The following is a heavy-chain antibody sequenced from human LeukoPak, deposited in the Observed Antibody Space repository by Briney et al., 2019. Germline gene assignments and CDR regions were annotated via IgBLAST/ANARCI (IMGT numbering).Heavy chain of an antibody. Sequence: GGSLRLSCAASGFTFSTYAMTWVRQSPGKGLEWVSAISGSGGTTYHADSVKGRFTISRDKSKNTLYLQMYSLRAEDTAVYYCAKDAHQYYYDTSGPAFDIWGQGTMATVSS. J-gene: IGHJ3*02. CDR3: AKDAHQYYYDTSGPAFDI. CDR2: ISGSGGTT. V-gene: IGHV3-23*01. CDR1: GFTFSTYA. D-gene: IGHD3-22*01.